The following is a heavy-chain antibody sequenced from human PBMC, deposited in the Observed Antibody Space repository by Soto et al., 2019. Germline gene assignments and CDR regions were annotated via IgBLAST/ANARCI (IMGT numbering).Heavy chain of an antibody. CDR2: IIPLLGTS. CDR1: GDTFTTHA. CDR3: ANQVNNWLDH. D-gene: IGHD2-2*01. J-gene: IGHJ5*01. Sequence: GASVKVSCKASGDTFTTHALTWVRQAPGQGLEWMGRIIPLLGTSNYAQKFQGRVTLTADKSTSTAYMELSSLRSEDIAVYYCANQVNNWLDHWGKGPPVTVSS. V-gene: IGHV1-69*04.